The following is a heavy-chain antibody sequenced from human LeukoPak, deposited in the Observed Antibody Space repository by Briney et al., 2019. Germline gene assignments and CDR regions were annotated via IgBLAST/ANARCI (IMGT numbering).Heavy chain of an antibody. CDR3: ARGSGSGSYYDY. D-gene: IGHD3-10*01. J-gene: IGHJ4*02. Sequence: GGSLRLSCAASGFTFSSYGMSWVRQAPGKGLEWVSAISGSGGSTYYADSVKGRFTISRDNSKNTLYLQMNSLRAEDTAVYYCARGSGSGSYYDYWGQGTLVTVSS. V-gene: IGHV3-23*01. CDR1: GFTFSSYG. CDR2: ISGSGGST.